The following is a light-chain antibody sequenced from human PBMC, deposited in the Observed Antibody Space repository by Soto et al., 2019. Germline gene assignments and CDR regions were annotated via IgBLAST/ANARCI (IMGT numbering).Light chain of an antibody. CDR2: SAS. J-gene: IGKJ4*01. V-gene: IGKV1-39*01. CDR3: QQYNTYPLT. Sequence: DIQMTQSPSSLSASVGDRVTITCRASQSISTYLNWYQQKPGKAPEFLIYSASSLQSGVPSRFSGSGSGTDFTLTINSLQPEDFAIYYCQQYNTYPLTFGGGTKVEIK. CDR1: QSISTY.